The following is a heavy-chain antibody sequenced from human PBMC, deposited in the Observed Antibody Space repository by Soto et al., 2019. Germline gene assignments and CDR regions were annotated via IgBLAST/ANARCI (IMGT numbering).Heavy chain of an antibody. Sequence: SVKVSCKASGGTFSSYAISWVRQAPGQGLEWMGGIIPIFGTANYAQKFQGRVTITADESTSTAYMELSSLRSEDTAVYYCARDGMVRGVMVNWFDPWGQGTLVTVSS. D-gene: IGHD3-10*01. CDR1: GGTFSSYA. J-gene: IGHJ5*02. CDR3: ARDGMVRGVMVNWFDP. V-gene: IGHV1-69*13. CDR2: IIPIFGTA.